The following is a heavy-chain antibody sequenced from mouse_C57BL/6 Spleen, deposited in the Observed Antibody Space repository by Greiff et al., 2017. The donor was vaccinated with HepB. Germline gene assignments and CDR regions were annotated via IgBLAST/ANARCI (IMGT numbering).Heavy chain of an antibody. V-gene: IGHV3-6*01. CDR1: GYSITSGYY. CDR3: ARGTGHYYAMDY. J-gene: IGHJ4*01. D-gene: IGHD4-1*01. Sequence: EVKLQESGPGLVKPSQSLSLTCSVTGYSITSGYYWNWIRQFPGNKLEWMGYISYDGSNNYNPSLKNRISITRDTSKNQFFLKLNSVTTEDTATYYCARGTGHYYAMDYWGQGTSVTVSS. CDR2: ISYDGSN.